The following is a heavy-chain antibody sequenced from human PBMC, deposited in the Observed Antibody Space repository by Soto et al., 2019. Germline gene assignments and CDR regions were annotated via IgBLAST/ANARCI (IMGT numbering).Heavy chain of an antibody. J-gene: IGHJ3*01. V-gene: IGHV1-69*13. CDR2: IIPIFGTA. Sequence: GASVKVSCKASGGTFSRYAISWVRQAPGQGLEWMGGIIPIFGTANYAQKFQGRVTITADESTSTAYMELSSLRSEDTAVYYCARPYYYDSSGYYPDAFDFWGQGTMVTVSS. CDR3: ARPYYYDSSGYYPDAFDF. CDR1: GGTFSRYA. D-gene: IGHD3-22*01.